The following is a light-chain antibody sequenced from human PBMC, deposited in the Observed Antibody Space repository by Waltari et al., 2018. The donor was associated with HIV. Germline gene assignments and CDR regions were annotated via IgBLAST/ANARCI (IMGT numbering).Light chain of an antibody. CDR3: AAWDDSLNGFYV. J-gene: IGLJ1*01. V-gene: IGLV1-47*01. CDR1: SSNIGTNY. CDR2: RDN. Sequence: QSVLTPPPSASATPGQRVPVSCSGSSSNIGTNYVFWYQQTAGPARKLLIFRDNGRPSGVPDRFSGSRSGTAASLVISGLRSEDEAEYYCAAWDDSLNGFYVFGSGTRVTVL.